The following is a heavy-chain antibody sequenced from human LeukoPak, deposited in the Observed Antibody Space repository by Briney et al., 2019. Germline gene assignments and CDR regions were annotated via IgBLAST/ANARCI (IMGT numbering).Heavy chain of an antibody. CDR2: IYSGGST. V-gene: IGHV3-53*01. CDR1: GFTVSNNY. J-gene: IGHJ4*02. Sequence: GGSLRLSCVVSGFTVSNNYMSWVRQAPGKGLEWVSVIYSGGSTYYADSVKGRFTISRDNSKNTLYLQMNSLRAEDTAVYYCARRGSSWYVPFDYWGQGTLVTVSS. CDR3: ARRGSSWYVPFDY. D-gene: IGHD6-13*01.